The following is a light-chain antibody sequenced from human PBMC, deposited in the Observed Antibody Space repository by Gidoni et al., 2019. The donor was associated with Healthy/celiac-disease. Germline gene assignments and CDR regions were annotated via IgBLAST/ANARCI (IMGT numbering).Light chain of an antibody. Sequence: AIQLTQSPSSLSASVGDRVTSTCRASHGSRSALAWYLQKPGKAPKLLIYEASSWESGVPSRFSGSGSGTDFTLTISSLQPEDFAAYYCQQVNSNPWTFXQXTKVEIK. J-gene: IGKJ1*01. V-gene: IGKV1-13*02. CDR1: HGSRSA. CDR2: EAS. CDR3: QQVNSNPWT.